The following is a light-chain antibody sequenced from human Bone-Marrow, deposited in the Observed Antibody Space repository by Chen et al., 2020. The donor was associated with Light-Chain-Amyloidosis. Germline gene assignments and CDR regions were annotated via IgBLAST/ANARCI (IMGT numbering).Light chain of an antibody. J-gene: IGLJ3*02. Sequence: NFLLTQPHSVSESPGKTVLISCTRSSGSIATNYVQWYQQRPGSSPTTVISEDDQRPSGVPDRFSGSIDRSSNSASLTISGLKTEDEADYYCQSYQGSSQGVFGGGTKLTVL. CDR3: QSYQGSSQGV. CDR1: SGSIATNY. V-gene: IGLV6-57*01. CDR2: EDD.